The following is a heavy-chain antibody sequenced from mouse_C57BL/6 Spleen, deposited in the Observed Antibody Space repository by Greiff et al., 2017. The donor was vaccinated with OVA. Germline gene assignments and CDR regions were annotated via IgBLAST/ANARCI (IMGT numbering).Heavy chain of an antibody. CDR1: GFTFSSYA. CDR3: ARRAGRGPLFDY. CDR2: ISDGGSYT. J-gene: IGHJ2*01. Sequence: DVKLVESGGGLVKPGGSLKLSCAASGFTFSSYAMSWVRQTPEKRLEWVATISDGGSYTYYPDNVKGRFTISRDNAKNNLYLQMSHLKSEDTAMYYCARRAGRGPLFDYWGQGTTLTVSS. D-gene: IGHD3-3*01. V-gene: IGHV5-4*03.